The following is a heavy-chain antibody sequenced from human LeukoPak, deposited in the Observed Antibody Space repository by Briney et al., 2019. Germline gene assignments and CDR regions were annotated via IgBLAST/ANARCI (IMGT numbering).Heavy chain of an antibody. V-gene: IGHV3-23*01. J-gene: IGHJ4*02. Sequence: GGSLRLSCAASGFTFSNYYMSWVRQAPGKGLEWVSSISESGGSTYHADSVKGRFTISRDNSRNTVYLQMNSLRAEDTAVYYCAKDLPSGRWEPVLASWGQGTLVTVSS. D-gene: IGHD2-15*01. CDR1: GFTFSNYY. CDR2: ISESGGST. CDR3: AKDLPSGRWEPVLAS.